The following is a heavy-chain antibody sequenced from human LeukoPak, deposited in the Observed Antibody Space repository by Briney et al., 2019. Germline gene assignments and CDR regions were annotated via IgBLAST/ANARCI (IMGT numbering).Heavy chain of an antibody. CDR3: AGISSWSYNWFDP. D-gene: IGHD6-13*01. J-gene: IGHJ5*02. Sequence: GGSLRLSCTASGFNFSTYWMTWVRQVPGKGLEWVSYISSSSSIIYYADSVKGRFTISRDNAKNSLYLQMNSLRAEDTAVYYCAGISSWSYNWFDPWGQGTLVTVSS. CDR2: ISSSSSII. CDR1: GFNFSTYW. V-gene: IGHV3-48*01.